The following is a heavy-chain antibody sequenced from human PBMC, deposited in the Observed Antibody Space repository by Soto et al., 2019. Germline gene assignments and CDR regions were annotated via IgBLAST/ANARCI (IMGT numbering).Heavy chain of an antibody. CDR2: LYRNDDR. J-gene: IGHJ4*02. D-gene: IGHD6-13*01. V-gene: IGHV2-5*01. Sequence: QITLKESGSTLVKPTQTLTLTCTFSGFSLSTSGVGVGWIRQPPGKALEWLAVLYRNDDRRYSPSLTSRLIITKDTSRNQVLLTMTNMDPVDTATYYCAHRRAADRPFYFDYWGQGALVTVSS. CDR1: GFSLSTSGVG. CDR3: AHRRAADRPFYFDY.